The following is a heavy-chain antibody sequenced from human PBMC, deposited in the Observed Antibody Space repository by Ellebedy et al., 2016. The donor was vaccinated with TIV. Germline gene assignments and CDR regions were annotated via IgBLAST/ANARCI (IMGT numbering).Heavy chain of an antibody. CDR1: GFNFHMYG. D-gene: IGHD1-14*01. Sequence: GESLKISCEASGFNFHMYGMHWVRQGPGKGLEWVSAIWYDGSNENYADSVMGRFTISRDKSLYLQMHSLRAEDTAVYYCARDPEALPGGGLDYWGQGTLVTVSS. J-gene: IGHJ4*02. CDR3: ARDPEALPGGGLDY. V-gene: IGHV3-33*01. CDR2: IWYDGSNE.